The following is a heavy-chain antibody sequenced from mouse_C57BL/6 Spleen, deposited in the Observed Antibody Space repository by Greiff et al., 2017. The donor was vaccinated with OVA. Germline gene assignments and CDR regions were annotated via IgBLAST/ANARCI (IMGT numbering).Heavy chain of an antibody. CDR3: ARCDYDYWYFDV. J-gene: IGHJ1*03. CDR2: TFYSGIT. Sequence: EVQLQQSGPSLVRPSQTLSLTCTVTGFSINSDCYWIWIRQFPGNKLEYIGYTFYSGITYYNPSLESRTYITRDTSKNQFSLKLSSVTTEDTATYYCARCDYDYWYFDVWGTGTTVTVSS. V-gene: IGHV3-3*01. CDR1: GFSINSDCY. D-gene: IGHD2-4*01.